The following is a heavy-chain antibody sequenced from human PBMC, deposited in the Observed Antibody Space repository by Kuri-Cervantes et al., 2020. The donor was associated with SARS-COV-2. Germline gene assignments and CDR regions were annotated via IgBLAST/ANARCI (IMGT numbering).Heavy chain of an antibody. CDR3: AREGLESFDY. V-gene: IGHV4-30-2*05. D-gene: IGHD3-22*01. CDR1: GGSISSGGYS. J-gene: IGHJ4*02. Sequence: SETLSLTCAVSGGSISSGGYSWSWIRQPPGKGLEWIGYIYHSGSTYYNPSLRSRATISVDTSKNQFSLKLSSVTAADTAVYYCAREGLESFDYWGQGTLVTVSS. CDR2: IYHSGST.